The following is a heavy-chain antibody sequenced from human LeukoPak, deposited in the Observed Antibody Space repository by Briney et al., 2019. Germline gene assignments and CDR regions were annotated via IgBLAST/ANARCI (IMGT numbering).Heavy chain of an antibody. J-gene: IGHJ4*02. D-gene: IGHD3-10*01. CDR2: IYSGGST. CDR3: ARVVLFGELHRTRPSPAKFDY. V-gene: IGHV3-53*01. Sequence: GGSLRLSCAASGFTVSSNYMSWVRQAPGKGLEWVSVIYSGGSTYYADSVKGRFTISRDNSKNTLYLQMNSLRAEDTAVYYCARVVLFGELHRTRPSPAKFDYWGQGTLVTVSS. CDR1: GFTVSSNY.